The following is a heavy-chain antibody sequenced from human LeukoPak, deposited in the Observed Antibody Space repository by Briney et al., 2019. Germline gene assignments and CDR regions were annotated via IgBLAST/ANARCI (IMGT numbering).Heavy chain of an antibody. J-gene: IGHJ4*02. CDR2: IYYSGST. D-gene: IGHD6-13*01. Sequence: SETLSLTCIVSGGSISSYYWSWIRQPPGKGLEWIGYIYYSGSTNYNPSLKSRVTISVDTSKNQFSLKLNSVTPEDTAVYYCARGSSSNSWYFDYWGQGTLVTVSS. CDR3: ARGSSSNSWYFDY. V-gene: IGHV4-59*12. CDR1: GGSISSYY.